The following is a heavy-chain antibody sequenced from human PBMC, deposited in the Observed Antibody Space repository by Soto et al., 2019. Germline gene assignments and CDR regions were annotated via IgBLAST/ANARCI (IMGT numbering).Heavy chain of an antibody. D-gene: IGHD3-10*01. Sequence: ASVKVSCKASGYTFTNYGISWVRQAPGQGLEWMGWISAYNGNTNYAQKLQGRVTMTTDTSTSTAYMELRSLRSGDTAVYYCGRGGVNNMLRGVPHNWFDPWGQGTLVTVSS. CDR1: GYTFTNYG. CDR2: ISAYNGNT. CDR3: GRGGVNNMLRGVPHNWFDP. J-gene: IGHJ5*02. V-gene: IGHV1-18*01.